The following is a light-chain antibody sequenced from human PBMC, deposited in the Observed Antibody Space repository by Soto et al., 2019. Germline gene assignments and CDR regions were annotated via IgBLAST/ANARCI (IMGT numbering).Light chain of an antibody. Sequence: QSVLTQPASVYGSPGQSITISCNGTSSDVGGYNYVSWYQHHPGKAPNLIIYDVSSRPSGVSNRFSGSKSGNTASLTISGLQPEDEADYYCSSYTTSNTRQIVFGTGTKVTVL. CDR1: SSDVGGYNY. CDR3: SSYTTSNTRQIV. CDR2: DVS. V-gene: IGLV2-14*03. J-gene: IGLJ1*01.